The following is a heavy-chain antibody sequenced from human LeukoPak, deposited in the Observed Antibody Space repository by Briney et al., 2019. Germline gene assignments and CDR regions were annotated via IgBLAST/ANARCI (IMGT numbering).Heavy chain of an antibody. D-gene: IGHD1-26*01. V-gene: IGHV3-21*01. CDR2: ISFCSSYI. Sequence: GGCLRLSCAASGFTFSTYAMHWVRQAPGKGLEWVSCISFCSSYIYYADSVKGRFTISRDNAENSLHLQMNSLRAEDTAVYYCARERRDRSGRYLDFDQWGEATLVTVSS. J-gene: IGHJ4*02. CDR1: GFTFSTYA. CDR3: ARERRDRSGRYLDFDQ.